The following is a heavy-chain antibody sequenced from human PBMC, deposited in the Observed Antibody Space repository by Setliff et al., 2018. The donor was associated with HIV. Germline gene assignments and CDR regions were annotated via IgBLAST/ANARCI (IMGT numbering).Heavy chain of an antibody. D-gene: IGHD3-16*01. CDR3: VNPSGAMGDFDS. CDR2: RYYSGST. Sequence: TSETLSLTCTVSGASISSSTDYWGWIRQSPGKGLEWIGSRYYSGSTYQNPSLKSRVTISIDTSKNQFSLQLTSVTAADTAVYYCVNPSGAMGDFDSWGQGTLVTVSS. CDR1: GASISSSTDY. J-gene: IGHJ4*02. V-gene: IGHV4-39*01.